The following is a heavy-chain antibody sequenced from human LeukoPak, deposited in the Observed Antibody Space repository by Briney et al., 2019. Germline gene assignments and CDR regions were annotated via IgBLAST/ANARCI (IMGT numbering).Heavy chain of an antibody. Sequence: GGSLRLSCAASGFTFSSYGMHWVRQAPGKGLEWVAFIRYDGSNKYYADSVKGRFTISRDNSKNTLYLHVNSLRPEDTAVYYCARDFMYSITCAGCWGQGTLVTVSS. CDR3: ARDFMYSITCAGC. V-gene: IGHV3-30*02. CDR2: IRYDGSNK. CDR1: GFTFSSYG. D-gene: IGHD6-13*01. J-gene: IGHJ4*02.